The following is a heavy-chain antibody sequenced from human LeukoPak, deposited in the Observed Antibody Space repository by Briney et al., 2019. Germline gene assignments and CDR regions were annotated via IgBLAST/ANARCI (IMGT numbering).Heavy chain of an antibody. CDR2: LSGTGGST. J-gene: IGHJ4*02. D-gene: IGHD3-3*01. V-gene: IGHV3-23*01. Sequence: GGSLRLSCAASGFTFSNYAMSWVRQAPGKGLEWVSTLSGTGGSTYYADSVKGRFTISRDNSKNTLYLQVSSLRAEDTAVYYCATDRGWRTSGYYLYYFEYWGQGTLVTYSS. CDR1: GFTFSNYA. CDR3: ATDRGWRTSGYYLYYFEY.